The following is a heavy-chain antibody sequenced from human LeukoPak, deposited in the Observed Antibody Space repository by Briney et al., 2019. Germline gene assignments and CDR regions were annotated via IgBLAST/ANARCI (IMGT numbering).Heavy chain of an antibody. V-gene: IGHV1-2*02. Sequence: GASVKVSCKASGYTFTGYYMHWVRQAPGQGLEWMGWINPNSGGTNYAQKFQGRVTMTRDTSISTAYMELSRLRSDDTAVYYCARAPGGSYGNFGRYGDYWGQGTLVTVSS. CDR2: INPNSGGT. CDR1: GYTFTGYY. D-gene: IGHD5-18*01. J-gene: IGHJ4*02. CDR3: ARAPGGSYGNFGRYGDY.